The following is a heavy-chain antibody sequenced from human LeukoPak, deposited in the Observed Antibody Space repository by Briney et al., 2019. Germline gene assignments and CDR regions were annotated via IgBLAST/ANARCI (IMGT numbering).Heavy chain of an antibody. J-gene: IGHJ4*02. D-gene: IGHD3-3*01. CDR2: INHSGST. CDR3: ARARYYDFWSGYDY. Sequence: SETLSLTCAVYGGSFSGYYWSWIRQPPGKGLEWIGEINHSGSTNYNPSLKSRVTISVDTSKNQFPLKLSSVTAADTAVYYCARARYYDFWSGYDYWGQGTLVTVSS. CDR1: GGSFSGYY. V-gene: IGHV4-34*01.